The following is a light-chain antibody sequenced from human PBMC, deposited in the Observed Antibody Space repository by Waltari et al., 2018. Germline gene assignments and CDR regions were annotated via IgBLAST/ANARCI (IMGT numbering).Light chain of an antibody. CDR1: QSISSY. V-gene: IGKV1-39*01. CDR3: QQSYTSPLN. CDR2: AAS. Sequence: DIQMTQSPSSLSASVGDRVTISCRASQSISSYLNWYQQRPGKAPKPLLYAASSLQSGVPSRFSGSGSGTDFTLTISSLQPEDFATYYCQQSYTSPLNFGGGTKVEIK. J-gene: IGKJ4*01.